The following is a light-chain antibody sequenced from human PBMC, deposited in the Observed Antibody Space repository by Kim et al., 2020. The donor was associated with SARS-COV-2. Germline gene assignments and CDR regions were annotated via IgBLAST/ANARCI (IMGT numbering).Light chain of an antibody. J-gene: IGLJ2*01. CDR2: DVS. CDR1: SSDVGGYKY. Sequence: GKSVTIYCTGTSSDVGGYKYVSWYQQHPGKAPKLMIYDVSKRPSGVPDRFSGSKSGNTASLTISGLQAEDEADYYCCSYAGSYTFVFGGGTQLTVL. CDR3: CSYAGSYTFV. V-gene: IGLV2-11*01.